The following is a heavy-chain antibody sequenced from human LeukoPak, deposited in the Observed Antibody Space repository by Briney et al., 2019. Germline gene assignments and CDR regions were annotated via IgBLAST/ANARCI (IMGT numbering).Heavy chain of an antibody. J-gene: IGHJ6*02. CDR1: GFTFSSYG. V-gene: IGHV3-30*18. D-gene: IGHD6-19*01. CDR3: AKGIGSSGRPYYYYYGMDV. CDR2: ISYDGSNK. Sequence: GGSLRLSCAASGFTFSSYGMHWVRQAPGKGLEWVAVISYDGSNKYYAASVKGRFTISRDTSKNTLYLQMNSLRAEDTAVYYCAKGIGSSGRPYYYYYGMDVWGQGTTVTVSS.